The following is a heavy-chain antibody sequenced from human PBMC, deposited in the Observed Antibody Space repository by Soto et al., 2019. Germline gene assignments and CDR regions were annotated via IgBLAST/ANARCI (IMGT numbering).Heavy chain of an antibody. D-gene: IGHD2-2*01. J-gene: IGHJ5*02. CDR2: ISSSSSYI. Sequence: HGGSLRLSCAASGFTFSSYSMNWVRQAPGKGLEWVSSISSSSSYIYYADSVKGRFTTSRDNAKNSLYLQMNSLGAEDTAVYYCARDGGYCSSTSCYWWFDPWGQGTLVTVYS. V-gene: IGHV3-21*01. CDR1: GFTFSSYS. CDR3: ARDGGYCSSTSCYWWFDP.